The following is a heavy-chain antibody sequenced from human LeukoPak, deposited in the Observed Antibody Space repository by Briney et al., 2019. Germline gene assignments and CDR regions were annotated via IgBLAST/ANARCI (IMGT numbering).Heavy chain of an antibody. CDR2: ISYDGNNK. V-gene: IGHV3-30*03. Sequence: GGSLRLSCAASGFTFSSYGMHWVRQAPGKGLEWVAVISYDGNNKYYADSVKGRFTISRHNSKNTLYLQMNSLRPEDTAVYYCVYVDTVMATGDYWGQGTLVTVSS. CDR1: GFTFSSYG. D-gene: IGHD5-18*01. J-gene: IGHJ4*02. CDR3: VYVDTVMATGDY.